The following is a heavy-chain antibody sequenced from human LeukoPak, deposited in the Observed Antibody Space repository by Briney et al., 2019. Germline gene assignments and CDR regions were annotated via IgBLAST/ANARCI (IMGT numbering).Heavy chain of an antibody. Sequence: GGSLRLSCAASGFNFEDYTMHSVRQTPEKGLEWVSLINWDGGSTYYADSVKGRFAISRDNNKNSLYLQMTSLRTEDTALYYCTKGSNTWPSLFDYWGQGTLVTVSS. CDR3: TKGSNTWPSLFDY. D-gene: IGHD2-2*02. CDR1: GFNFEDYT. CDR2: INWDGGST. V-gene: IGHV3-43*01. J-gene: IGHJ4*02.